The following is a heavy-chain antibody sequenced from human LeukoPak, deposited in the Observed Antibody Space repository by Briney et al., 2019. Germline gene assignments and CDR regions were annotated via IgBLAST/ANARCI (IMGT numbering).Heavy chain of an antibody. CDR2: IYYSGST. CDR3: ASHNSYFDY. D-gene: IGHD5-24*01. V-gene: IGHV4-59*08. CDR1: GGSISSYY. J-gene: IGHJ4*02. Sequence: SGTLSLTCTVSGGSISSYYWSWIRQPPGKGLEWIGYIYYSGSTNYNPSLKSRVTISADTSKNQFSLKLSSVTAADTAVYYCASHNSYFDYWGQGTLVTVSS.